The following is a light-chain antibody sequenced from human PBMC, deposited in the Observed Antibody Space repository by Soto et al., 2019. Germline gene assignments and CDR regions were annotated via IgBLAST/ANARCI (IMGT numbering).Light chain of an antibody. Sequence: EIVLTQSPATLSLSPGERATLSCRVSQSVSTYFAWYQQKPGQAPRLLIYDSSNRATGVPARFSGSGSGTDFTLTISSLESEDFAVYYCQQRSNWPRTFGQGTKVDIK. CDR3: QQRSNWPRT. CDR1: QSVSTY. CDR2: DSS. J-gene: IGKJ1*01. V-gene: IGKV3-11*01.